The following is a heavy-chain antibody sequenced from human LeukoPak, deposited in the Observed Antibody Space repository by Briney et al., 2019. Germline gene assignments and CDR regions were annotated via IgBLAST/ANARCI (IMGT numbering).Heavy chain of an antibody. Sequence: GGSLRLSCAGSGFTVSSSYMSCVRQAPGKGVGGVSVLCSGGSIFYADSVKGRFTISRDISKNMLYLQMNSLRADDTAVYYCARGAISSWYEDWGQGTLVTVSS. J-gene: IGHJ4*02. V-gene: IGHV3-66*01. CDR2: LCSGGSI. CDR3: ARGAISSWYED. D-gene: IGHD6-13*01. CDR1: GFTVSSSY.